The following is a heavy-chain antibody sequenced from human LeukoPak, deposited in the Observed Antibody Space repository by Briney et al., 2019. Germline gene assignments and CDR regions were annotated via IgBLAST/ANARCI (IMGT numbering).Heavy chain of an antibody. V-gene: IGHV3-33*01. CDR2: IWHDENKE. J-gene: IGHJ3*02. Sequence: GGSLRLSCAASGFTFSSYGIHWVRLAPGKGLEWVAVIWHDENKEYYADSVKGRFTISRDNFKSTLYLQMNSLRVEDTAVYYCAREGLTTTPNNAFDIWGQGTMVTVSS. CDR3: AREGLTTTPNNAFDI. CDR1: GFTFSSYG. D-gene: IGHD4-11*01.